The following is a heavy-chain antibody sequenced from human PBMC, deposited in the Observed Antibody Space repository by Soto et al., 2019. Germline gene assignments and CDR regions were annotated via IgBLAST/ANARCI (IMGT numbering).Heavy chain of an antibody. D-gene: IGHD3-10*01. V-gene: IGHV1-24*01. Sequence: ASVKVSCKVSGYTLTELSMHWVRQAPGKGLEWMGGFDPEDGETIYAQKFQGRVTMTEDTSTDTAYMELSSLRSEDTAIYYCASSYGSGYRAFDYWGQGALVTVSS. J-gene: IGHJ4*02. CDR1: GYTLTELS. CDR3: ASSYGSGYRAFDY. CDR2: FDPEDGET.